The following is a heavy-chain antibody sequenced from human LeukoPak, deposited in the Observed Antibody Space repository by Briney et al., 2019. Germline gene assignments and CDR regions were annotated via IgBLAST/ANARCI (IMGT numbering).Heavy chain of an antibody. V-gene: IGHV1-8*01. Sequence: GASVKVSCKASGYTFTSYDINWVRQATGQGLEWVGWMNPNSGNTGYAQKFQGRVTMTRNTSISTAYMELSSLRSEDTAVYYCARGVVPAAQDYYYYYGMDVWGQGTTVTVSS. J-gene: IGHJ6*02. CDR3: ARGVVPAAQDYYYYYGMDV. D-gene: IGHD2-2*01. CDR2: MNPNSGNT. CDR1: GYTFTSYD.